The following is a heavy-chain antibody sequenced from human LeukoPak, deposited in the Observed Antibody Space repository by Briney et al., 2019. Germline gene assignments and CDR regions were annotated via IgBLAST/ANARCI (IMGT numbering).Heavy chain of an antibody. V-gene: IGHV3-23*01. CDR2: ISGSGGST. Sequence: SGGSLRLSCAASGSTFSSYAMSWVRQAPGKGLEWVSAISGSGGSTYYADSVKGRFTISRDNSKNTLYLQMNSLRAEDTAVYYCAKDTTARYYYFDYWGQGTLVTVSS. CDR3: AKDTTARYYYFDY. D-gene: IGHD1-26*01. CDR1: GSTFSSYA. J-gene: IGHJ4*02.